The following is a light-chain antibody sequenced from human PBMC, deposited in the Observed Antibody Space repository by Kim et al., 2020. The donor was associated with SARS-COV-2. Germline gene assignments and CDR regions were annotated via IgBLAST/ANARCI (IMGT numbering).Light chain of an antibody. CDR2: EVT. Sequence: QSALTQPPSVSGSPGQSVTISCTGTSSDVGTYNRVSWYQQPPGTAPKLIIYEVTSRPSGVPDRFSGSKSGNTASLTISGLQAEDEADYYCSSYTSSTTWVFGGGTKLTVL. CDR1: SSDVGTYNR. V-gene: IGLV2-18*02. J-gene: IGLJ3*02. CDR3: SSYTSSTTWV.